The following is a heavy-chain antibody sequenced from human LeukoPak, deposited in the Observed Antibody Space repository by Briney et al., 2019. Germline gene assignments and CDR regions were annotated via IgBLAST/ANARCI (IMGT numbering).Heavy chain of an antibody. Sequence: GGSLRLSCAASGFTFSSYAMDWVRQAPGKGLEGVAGISYDGINKYYADSVKGRFTISRDNSKNTLYLQMNSLRVEDTAVYYCARETSDGAIDYWGQGTLVTVSS. CDR1: GFTFSSYA. V-gene: IGHV3-30*04. J-gene: IGHJ4*02. CDR2: ISYDGINK. CDR3: ARETSDGAIDY. D-gene: IGHD3-16*01.